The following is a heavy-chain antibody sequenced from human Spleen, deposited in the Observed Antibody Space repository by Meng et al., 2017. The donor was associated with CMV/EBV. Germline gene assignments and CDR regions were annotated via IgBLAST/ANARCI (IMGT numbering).Heavy chain of an antibody. Sequence: LGACGGGLGKPGGSLSLFCAAYGFSVSRHSKNWVRQAAGKGLECVSSMSSSSSYIYYADSVKVRFTISRDNAKNSLYLQMNSLRAEDTAVYYCARRWLALDPWGQGTLVTVSS. V-gene: IGHV3-21*01. CDR3: ARRWLALDP. CDR1: GFSVSRHS. CDR2: MSSSSSYI. J-gene: IGHJ5*02. D-gene: IGHD3-10*01.